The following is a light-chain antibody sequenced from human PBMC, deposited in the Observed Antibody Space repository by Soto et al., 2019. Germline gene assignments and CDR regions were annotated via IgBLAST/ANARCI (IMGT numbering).Light chain of an antibody. CDR3: QQSYSTPWFT. V-gene: IGKV1-39*01. Sequence: DIQMTQSPSSLSASVGDRVTITCRAGQTIDTCLNWYQQKPGKAPILLIYAASTLQSGVPSRFSGSGSGTEFTLTISSLQPEDFATYYCQQSYSTPWFTFGPGTTVDIK. CDR1: QTIDTC. CDR2: AAS. J-gene: IGKJ3*01.